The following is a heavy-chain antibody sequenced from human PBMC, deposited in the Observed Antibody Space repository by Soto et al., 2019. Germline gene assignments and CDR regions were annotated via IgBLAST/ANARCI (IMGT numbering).Heavy chain of an antibody. D-gene: IGHD2-15*01. Sequence: EVQLLESGGGLVQPGGSLRLSCAASGITISNYPMSWVRQAPGKGLDWVSGISGSGDRTYYADSAKGRFTISKDFSKSSLSLQLDSLRAEDTAVYFCVKDDGGNPSTEPHWGQGTLVTVSS. CDR1: GITISNYP. CDR3: VKDDGGNPSTEPH. J-gene: IGHJ4*02. CDR2: ISGSGDRT. V-gene: IGHV3-23*01.